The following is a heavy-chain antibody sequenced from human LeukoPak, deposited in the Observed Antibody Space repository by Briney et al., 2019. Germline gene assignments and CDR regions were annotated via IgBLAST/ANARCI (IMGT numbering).Heavy chain of an antibody. Sequence: GGSLRLSCAVSGFTFSGHWMFWVRQAPGKGLEWVSSDGSSTGYTDSVKGRFTVSRDNAKNTLYLQMNSLRAEDTAVYYCARARWYSCDYWGQGTLVTVSS. D-gene: IGHD5-24*01. CDR1: GFTFSGHW. J-gene: IGHJ4*02. V-gene: IGHV3-74*01. CDR2: DGSST. CDR3: ARARWYSCDY.